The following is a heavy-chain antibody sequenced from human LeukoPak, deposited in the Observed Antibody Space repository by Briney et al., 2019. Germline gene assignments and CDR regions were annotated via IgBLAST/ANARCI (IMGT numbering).Heavy chain of an antibody. D-gene: IGHD3-10*01. CDR3: ATYLWFGELYDHDY. V-gene: IGHV3-23*01. Sequence: PGGSLRLSCAASGFTFSSYAMSWVRQAPGKGLEWVSAISGSGGSTYYADSVKGRSTISRDNSKNTLYLQMNSLRAEDTAVYYCATYLWFGELYDHDYWGQGTLVTVSS. J-gene: IGHJ4*02. CDR2: ISGSGGST. CDR1: GFTFSSYA.